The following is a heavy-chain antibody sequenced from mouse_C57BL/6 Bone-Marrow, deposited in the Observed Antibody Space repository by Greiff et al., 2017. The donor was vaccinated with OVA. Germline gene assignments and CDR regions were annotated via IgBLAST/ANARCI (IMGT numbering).Heavy chain of an antibody. J-gene: IGHJ1*03. CDR1: GYAFTNYL. Sequence: QVHVKQSGAELVRPGTSVKVSCKASGYAFTNYLIEWVKQRPGQGLEWIGVINPGSGGTNYNEKFKGKATLTADKSSSTAYMQLSSLTSEDSAVYFCARLGGSSDWYFDVWGTGTTVTVSS. CDR2: INPGSGGT. V-gene: IGHV1-54*01. D-gene: IGHD1-1*01. CDR3: ARLGGSSDWYFDV.